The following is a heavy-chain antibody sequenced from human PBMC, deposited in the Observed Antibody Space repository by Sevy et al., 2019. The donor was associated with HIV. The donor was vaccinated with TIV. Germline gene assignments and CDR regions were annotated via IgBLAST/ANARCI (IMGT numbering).Heavy chain of an antibody. CDR3: ARVGVISSGWFYFDY. Sequence: GGSLRLSCVASGFIVSSNYMSWVRQAPGKGLEWVSVIYSAGPTYYADSGKGRFTISRANSKNTLYLQMNSLRADDTAVYYCARVGVISSGWFYFDYWGQGALVTVSS. J-gene: IGHJ4*02. CDR1: GFIVSSNY. D-gene: IGHD6-19*01. V-gene: IGHV3-53*01. CDR2: IYSAGPT.